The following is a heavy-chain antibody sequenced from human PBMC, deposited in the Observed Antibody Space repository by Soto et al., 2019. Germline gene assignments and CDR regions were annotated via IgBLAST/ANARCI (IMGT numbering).Heavy chain of an antibody. V-gene: IGHV3-9*01. CDR2: ISWNSGSI. CDR1: GFTFDDYA. J-gene: IGHJ4*02. Sequence: EVQLVESGGGLVQPGRSLRLSCAASGFTFDDYAMHWVRQAPGKGLEWVSGISWNSGSIGYADSVKDRFTISRDNAKNSLYLQMNSLRAEDTALYYCAKAEMTTVTSNPDYWGQGTLVTVSS. CDR3: AKAEMTTVTSNPDY. D-gene: IGHD4-17*01.